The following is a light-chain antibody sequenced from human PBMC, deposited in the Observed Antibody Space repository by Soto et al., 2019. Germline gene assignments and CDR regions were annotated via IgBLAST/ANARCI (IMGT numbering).Light chain of an antibody. CDR2: GAS. V-gene: IGKV3-20*01. Sequence: EVVLTQSPGTLSLSPGERATLSCRASQSVSRNYLAWYQKKPGQAPRLLIYGASTRATAIPDRFSGSGSGTDFTLTITRLEPEDFAVYYCQQRYTLITFGPGTKVDIK. CDR3: QQRYTLIT. J-gene: IGKJ3*01. CDR1: QSVSRNY.